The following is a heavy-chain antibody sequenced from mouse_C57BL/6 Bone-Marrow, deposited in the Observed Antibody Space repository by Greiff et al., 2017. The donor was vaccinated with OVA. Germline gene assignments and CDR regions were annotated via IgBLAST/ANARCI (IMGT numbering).Heavy chain of an antibody. J-gene: IGHJ3*01. V-gene: IGHV1-54*01. Sequence: QVQLQQSGAELVRPGTSVKVSCKASGYAFTNYLIEWVKQRPGQGLEWIGVINPGSGGTNYNEKFKGKATLTADKSSSTAYMQLSSLTSEDSAVYCCALTGMRFAYWGQGTLVTVSA. CDR2: INPGSGGT. CDR3: ALTGMRFAY. CDR1: GYAFTNYL. D-gene: IGHD4-1*01.